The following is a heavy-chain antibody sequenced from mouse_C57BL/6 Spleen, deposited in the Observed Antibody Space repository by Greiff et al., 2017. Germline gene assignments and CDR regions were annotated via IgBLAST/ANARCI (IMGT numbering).Heavy chain of an antibody. D-gene: IGHD1-1*01. J-gene: IGHJ3*01. CDR1: GYTFTSYR. CDR2: INPSSGYT. V-gene: IGHV1-7*01. CDR3: AREGSSSLDWFAY. Sequence: QVQLKESGAELAKPGASVKLSCKASGYTFTSYRMHWVKQRSGKGLEWIGYINPSSGYTKYNQKFKDKATLTADKSSSTAYMQLGSLTYEDSAVYYCAREGSSSLDWFAYWGQGTLVTVSA.